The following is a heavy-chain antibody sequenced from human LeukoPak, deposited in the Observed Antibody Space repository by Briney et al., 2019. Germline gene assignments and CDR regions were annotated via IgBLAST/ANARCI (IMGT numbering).Heavy chain of an antibody. CDR2: ISGSGGST. J-gene: IGHJ4*02. CDR3: ANPYPPPTFIAVAGGAY. V-gene: IGHV3-23*01. D-gene: IGHD6-19*01. CDR1: GFTFNSYA. Sequence: HAGGSLRLSCAASGFTFNSYAMSWVRQAPWKGREWVSAISGSGGSTYYADSVKGRFTISRDNSKNPLYLQMNSMRAEDTAVYYCANPYPPPTFIAVAGGAYWGQGTLVTVSS.